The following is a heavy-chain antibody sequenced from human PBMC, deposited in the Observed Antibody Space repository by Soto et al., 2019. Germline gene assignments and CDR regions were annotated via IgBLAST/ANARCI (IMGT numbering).Heavy chain of an antibody. CDR2: ISGSGGST. J-gene: IGHJ4*02. CDR3: AKEAHYDFWSGYYAGVDY. V-gene: IGHV3-23*01. CDR1: GFTFSSYA. D-gene: IGHD3-3*01. Sequence: GGSLRLSCAASGFTFSSYAMSWVRQAPGKGLEWVSAISGSGGSTYYADSVKGRFTISRDNSKNTLYLQMNSLRAEDTAVYYCAKEAHYDFWSGYYAGVDYWGQGTLVTVSS.